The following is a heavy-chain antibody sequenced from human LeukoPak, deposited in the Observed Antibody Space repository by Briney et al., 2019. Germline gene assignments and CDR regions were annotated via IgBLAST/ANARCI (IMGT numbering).Heavy chain of an antibody. Sequence: GASVKVSCKASGYTFTNYDINWVRQARGQGLEWMGWMNPNSGNTGYAQKFQGRVTMTRNTSITTAYMELSSLRSEDTAVYYCARSKVGSTTLPIDYWGQGTLVIVSS. V-gene: IGHV1-8*01. J-gene: IGHJ4*02. CDR1: GYTFTNYD. CDR2: MNPNSGNT. D-gene: IGHD1-26*01. CDR3: ARSKVGSTTLPIDY.